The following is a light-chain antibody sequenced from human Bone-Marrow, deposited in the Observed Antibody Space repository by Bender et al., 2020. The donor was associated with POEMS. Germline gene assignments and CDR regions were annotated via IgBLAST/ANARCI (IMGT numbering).Light chain of an antibody. CDR3: AAWEDSLNGWV. CDR2: INN. V-gene: IGLV1-44*01. J-gene: IGLJ3*02. Sequence: QSVLTQPPSASGTPGQSVTISCSGSSSNIGTNPVNWYQQLPGTDPKLLIYINNQRPSGVPDRFSGSKSGTSASLAISGLQSEDEADYYCAAWEDSLNGWVFGGGTKLTVL. CDR1: SSNIGTNP.